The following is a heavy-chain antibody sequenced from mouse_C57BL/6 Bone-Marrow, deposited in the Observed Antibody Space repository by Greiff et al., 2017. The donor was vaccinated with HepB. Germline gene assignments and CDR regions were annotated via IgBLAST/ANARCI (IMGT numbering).Heavy chain of an antibody. CDR3: ARYGNYPHFDY. D-gene: IGHD2-1*01. CDR2: IDPSDSYT. J-gene: IGHJ2*01. CDR1: GYTFTSYW. Sequence: QVQLQQPGAELVMHGASVKLSCKASGYTFTSYWMHWVKQRPGQGLEWIGEIDPSDSYTNYNQKFKGKSTLTVDKSSSTAYMQLSSLTSEDSAVYYCARYGNYPHFDYWGQGTTLTVSS. V-gene: IGHV1-69*01.